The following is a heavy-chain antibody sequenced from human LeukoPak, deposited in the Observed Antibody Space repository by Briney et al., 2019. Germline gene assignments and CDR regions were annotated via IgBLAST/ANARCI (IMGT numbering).Heavy chain of an antibody. D-gene: IGHD3-3*01. CDR3: ARARITIFGVVYNAFDI. Sequence: SSVKVSCKASGGTFSSYAISWVRQAPGQGLEWMGGIIPIFGTANYAQKFQGRVTITADESTSTAYMELSSLRSEDTAVYYCARARITIFGVVYNAFDIWGQGTMVTVSS. J-gene: IGHJ3*02. V-gene: IGHV1-69*01. CDR2: IIPIFGTA. CDR1: GGTFSSYA.